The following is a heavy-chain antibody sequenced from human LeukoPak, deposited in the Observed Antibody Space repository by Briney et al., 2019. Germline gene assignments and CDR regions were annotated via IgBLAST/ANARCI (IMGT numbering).Heavy chain of an antibody. CDR1: GGSISSYY. CDR3: ARGIRYFDWLSPFRWFDP. Sequence: SETLSLTCTVSGGSISSYYWSWIRQPPGKGLEWIGNMYYSGSTNYNPSLRSRVTISVDTSKNQFSLKLSSVTAADTAVYYCARGIRYFDWLSPFRWFDPWGQGTLVTVSS. V-gene: IGHV4-59*12. J-gene: IGHJ5*02. D-gene: IGHD3-9*01. CDR2: MYYSGST.